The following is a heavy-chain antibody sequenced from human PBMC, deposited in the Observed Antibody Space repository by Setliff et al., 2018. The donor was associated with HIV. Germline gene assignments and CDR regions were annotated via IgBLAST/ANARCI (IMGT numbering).Heavy chain of an antibody. J-gene: IGHJ6*02. CDR2: IYYSGST. D-gene: IGHD2-21*02. CDR1: GGSISSGAYY. V-gene: IGHV4-31*03. CDR3: TRDRSDFHYHGMDV. Sequence: KASETLSLTCTLSGGSISSGAYYWTWIRQHPGKGLEWIGYIYYSGSTYYNPSLKSRLTISLDTSSNQFSLRLSSVTAADTAVYYCTRDRSDFHYHGMDVWGQGTTVTV.